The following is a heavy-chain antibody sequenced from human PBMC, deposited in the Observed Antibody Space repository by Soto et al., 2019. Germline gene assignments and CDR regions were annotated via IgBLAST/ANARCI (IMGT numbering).Heavy chain of an antibody. J-gene: IGHJ3*02. Sequence: PGGSLRPSFTASGFTFSSYSMHWVRQAPGKGPGGGSYISSRSSTIYYADSVKGRFTISRHNAKNSRYLRMNSLGDGETAVYYCASTPVGGAFDIWGQGTMVTVSS. D-gene: IGHD1-26*01. CDR1: GFTFSSYS. CDR2: ISSRSSTI. CDR3: ASTPVGGAFDI. V-gene: IGHV3-48*02.